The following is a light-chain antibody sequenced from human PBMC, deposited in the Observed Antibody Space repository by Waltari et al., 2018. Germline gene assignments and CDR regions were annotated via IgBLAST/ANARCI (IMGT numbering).Light chain of an antibody. Sequence: QSALTQPASVSGSPGQSISISCTGTSSDIGVYNYVSWYQQHPGKAPKLMIYEDSNRPPGVSNRFSGSKSDNTASLTISGLQAEDEADYYCSSYTSSSTWVFGGGTKLTVL. J-gene: IGLJ3*02. CDR2: EDS. CDR3: SSYTSSSTWV. V-gene: IGLV2-14*01. CDR1: SSDIGVYNY.